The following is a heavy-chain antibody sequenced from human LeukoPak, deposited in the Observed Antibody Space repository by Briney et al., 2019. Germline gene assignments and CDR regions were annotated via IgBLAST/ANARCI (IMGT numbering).Heavy chain of an antibody. J-gene: IGHJ4*02. CDR2: MNPNSGNT. CDR3: VRDRGELPHSHFDY. D-gene: IGHD1-7*01. V-gene: IGHV1-8*01. CDR1: GYTFTSYD. Sequence: GASVKVSCKASGYTFTSYDINWVRQATGQGLEWMGWMNPNSGNTGYAQKFQGRVTMTRNTSISTAYMELSSLRSDDTAVYYCVRDRGELPHSHFDYWGQGSLVTVSS.